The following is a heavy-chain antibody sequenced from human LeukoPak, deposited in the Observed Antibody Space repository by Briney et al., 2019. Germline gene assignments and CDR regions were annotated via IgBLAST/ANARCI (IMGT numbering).Heavy chain of an antibody. CDR1: GGSISSYY. Sequence: PSETLSLTCTVSGGSISSYYWSWIRQPPGKGLEWIGYIYYSGSTNYNPSLKSRVTISVDTSKNQFSLKLSSVTAADTAVYYCARHFAFSDYYMDVWGKGTTVTVSS. CDR2: IYYSGST. V-gene: IGHV4-59*08. CDR3: ARHFAFSDYYMDV. J-gene: IGHJ6*03.